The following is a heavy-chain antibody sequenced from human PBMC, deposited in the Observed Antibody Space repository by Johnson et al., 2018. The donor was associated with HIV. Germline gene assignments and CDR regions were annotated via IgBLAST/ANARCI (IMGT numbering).Heavy chain of an antibody. CDR3: ARDLSLVGGWSPFDI. CDR1: GFTFNYYG. CDR2: VRHDGSNT. J-gene: IGHJ3*02. Sequence: QVQLVESGGGVVQPGGSLRLSCAASGFTFNYYGIHWVRQAPGKGLEWVAFVRHDGSNTYHADSVKGRFTISRDNSNNTVYLRMNSLRAEDTAVYYCARDLSLVGGWSPFDIWGQGTMVTVSS. V-gene: IGHV3-30*02. D-gene: IGHD6-19*01.